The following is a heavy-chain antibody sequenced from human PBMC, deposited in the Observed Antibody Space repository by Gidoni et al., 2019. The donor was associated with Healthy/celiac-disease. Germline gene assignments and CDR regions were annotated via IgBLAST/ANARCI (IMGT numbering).Heavy chain of an antibody. CDR1: GYTFTGYY. CDR2: INPNSGGT. CDR3: ARGTHDIVVVPAVFDP. Sequence: QVQLVQSGAEVKKPGASVQVSCKASGYTFTGYYMHWVRQAPGQGLEWMGWINPNSGGTNYAQKFQGRVTMTRDTSISTAYMELSRLRSDDTAVYYCARGTHDIVVVPAVFDPWGQGTLVTVSS. V-gene: IGHV1-2*02. D-gene: IGHD2-2*01. J-gene: IGHJ5*02.